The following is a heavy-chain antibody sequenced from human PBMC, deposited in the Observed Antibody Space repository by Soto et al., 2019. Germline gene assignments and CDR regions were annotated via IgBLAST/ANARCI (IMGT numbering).Heavy chain of an antibody. CDR1: GFTFSSYA. CDR3: AKDYYGSGSYYNGRPDY. D-gene: IGHD3-10*01. J-gene: IGHJ4*02. V-gene: IGHV3-23*01. Sequence: GGSLRLSCAASGFTFSSYAMSWVRQAPGKGLEWVSAISGSGGSTYYADSVKGRFTVSRDNSKNTLYLQMNSLRAEDTAVYYCAKDYYGSGSYYNGRPDYWGQGTQVTISS. CDR2: ISGSGGST.